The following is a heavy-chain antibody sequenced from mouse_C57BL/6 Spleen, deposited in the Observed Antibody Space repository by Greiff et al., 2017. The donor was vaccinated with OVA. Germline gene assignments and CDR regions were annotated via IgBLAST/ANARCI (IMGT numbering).Heavy chain of an antibody. J-gene: IGHJ1*03. Sequence: VQLQQSGPELVKPGASVKISCTASGYTFTDYYIHWVKQRPGQGLEWIGWIFPGSGSTYYNEKFKGKATLTVDESSSTAYMLLSSLTSEDSAVFYCSRRDYGSCYRYFDVWGTGTTVTVSS. CDR3: SRRDYGSCYRYFDV. V-gene: IGHV1-75*01. D-gene: IGHD1-1*01. CDR2: IFPGSGST. CDR1: GYTFTDYY.